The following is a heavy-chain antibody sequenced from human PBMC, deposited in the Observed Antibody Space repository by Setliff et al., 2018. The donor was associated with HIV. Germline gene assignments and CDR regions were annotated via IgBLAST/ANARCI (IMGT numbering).Heavy chain of an antibody. CDR2: IGAAGYPT. V-gene: IGHV3-23*01. D-gene: IGHD3-10*01. CDR3: AKLGGSGSYSNAFDY. J-gene: IGHJ4*02. Sequence: LRLSCAASGFTFSNYAMGWVRQGPGKGLEWVSTIGAAGYPTHYAESVKGRFTISKDSSQNALYLQMNSLTDEDTAVYYCAKLGGSGSYSNAFDYWGQGTLVTVSS. CDR1: GFTFSNYA.